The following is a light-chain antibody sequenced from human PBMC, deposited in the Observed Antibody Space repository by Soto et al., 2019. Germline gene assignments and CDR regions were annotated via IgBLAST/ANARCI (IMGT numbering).Light chain of an antibody. V-gene: IGKV3-20*01. CDR2: GAS. CDR1: QSVSSSY. J-gene: IGKJ5*01. Sequence: EIVLTQSPGTLSLSPGERATLSCRASQSVSSSYLAWYQQKPGQAPRLPIYGASSRATGIPDRFSGSGSGTDVALTISRLEPEDFAVYYCQQYGSSPITFGQGTRLEIK. CDR3: QQYGSSPIT.